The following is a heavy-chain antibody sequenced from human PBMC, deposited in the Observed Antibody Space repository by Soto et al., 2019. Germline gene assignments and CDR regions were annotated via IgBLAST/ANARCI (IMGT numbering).Heavy chain of an antibody. V-gene: IGHV3-48*02. CDR1: GFTFSSYS. CDR3: ARDDRGYYYDSSDAFDI. Sequence: EVQLVESGGGLVQPGGSLRLSSAASGFTFSSYSMNWVRQAPGKGLEWVSYISSSSSTIYYADSVKGRFTISRDNAKNSLYLQMNSLRDEDTAVYYCARDDRGYYYDSSDAFDIWGQGTMVTVSS. D-gene: IGHD3-22*01. J-gene: IGHJ3*02. CDR2: ISSSSSTI.